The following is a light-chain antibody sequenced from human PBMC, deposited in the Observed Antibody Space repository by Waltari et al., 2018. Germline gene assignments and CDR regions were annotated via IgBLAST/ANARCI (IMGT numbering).Light chain of an antibody. CDR2: QDT. CDR3: QTWDSSTYV. CDR1: KLGDKF. J-gene: IGLJ1*01. V-gene: IGLV3-1*01. Sequence: SYELTQPPSAPVPPGQTASISCSADKLGDKFACWYQQRPGQSPVLLIYQDTKRPSGIPERFSGSNSGNTATLTISGTQAVDEADYYCQTWDSSTYVFGTGTKVTVL.